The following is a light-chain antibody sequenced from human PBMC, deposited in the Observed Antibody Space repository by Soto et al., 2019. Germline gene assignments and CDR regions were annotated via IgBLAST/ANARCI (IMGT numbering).Light chain of an antibody. CDR2: KVS. J-gene: IGKJ2*01. V-gene: IGKV2-30*01. CDR3: MQGTHWPYT. Sequence: DVVMTQSPLSLPVTLGQPASISCRSSQSLVYSDGNTYLSWFHQRPGQSPRRLMYKVSNRESGVPDRFSGSGSDTDFTLEISRVEAEDVGVYYCMQGTHWPYTLGQGTKLEIK. CDR1: QSLVYSDGNTY.